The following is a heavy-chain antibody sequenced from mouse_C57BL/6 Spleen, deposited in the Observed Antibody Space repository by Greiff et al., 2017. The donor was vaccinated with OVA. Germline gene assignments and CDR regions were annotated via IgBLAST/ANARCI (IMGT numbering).Heavy chain of an antibody. CDR2: IRSKSNNYAT. D-gene: IGHD2-4*01. Sequence: EVQLVESGGGLVQPKGSLKLSCAASGFSFNTYAMNWVRQAPGKGLEWVARIRSKSNNYATYYADSVKDRFTISRDDSESMLYLQMNNLKTEDTAMYYCVRQDYDYDRGGFDYWGQGTTLTVSS. CDR3: VRQDYDYDRGGFDY. CDR1: GFSFNTYA. J-gene: IGHJ2*01. V-gene: IGHV10-1*01.